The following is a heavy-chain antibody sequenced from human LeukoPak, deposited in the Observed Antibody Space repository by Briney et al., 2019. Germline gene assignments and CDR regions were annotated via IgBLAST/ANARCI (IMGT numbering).Heavy chain of an antibody. CDR3: ARDIAGSHYNGVDY. J-gene: IGHJ4*02. CDR2: IWYDGSKM. D-gene: IGHD3-10*01. Sequence: GGSLRLSCAASGFTFSNHGMHWVRQAPGKGLEWVAVIWYDGSKMYYGDSVKGRFTISRDNSMDTLFLEMNSLRAEDTAVYYCARDIAGSHYNGVDYWGQGTLVTVSS. V-gene: IGHV3-33*01. CDR1: GFTFSNHG.